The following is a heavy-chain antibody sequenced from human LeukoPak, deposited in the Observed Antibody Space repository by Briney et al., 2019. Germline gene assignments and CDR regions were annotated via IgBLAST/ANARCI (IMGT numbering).Heavy chain of an antibody. CDR3: ARDGSSTSRDYYYYYMDV. CDR2: IYYSGST. CDR1: GGSLTYYY. V-gene: IGHV4-59*01. D-gene: IGHD2-2*01. J-gene: IGHJ6*03. Sequence: PSETLSLTCTVSGGSLTYYYWTWIRQSPGRRPEWIGYIYYSGSTNYNPSLESRVAFSVDTSKNQVSLKLSSVTAADTAVYYCARDGSSTSRDYYYYYMDVWGKGTTVTVSS.